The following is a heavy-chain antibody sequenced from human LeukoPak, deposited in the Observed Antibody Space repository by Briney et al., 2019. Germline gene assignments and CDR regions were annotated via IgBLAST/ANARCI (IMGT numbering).Heavy chain of an antibody. D-gene: IGHD3-22*01. CDR3: ARASSGYIGY. Sequence: SGASLRLSCAASGFTFSSYAMSWVRQAPGKGLEWVSAVSSSGGSTHYADSVKGRFTISRDNSKNTLYLQMNSLRAEDTAVYYCARASSGYIGYWGQGTLVTVSS. J-gene: IGHJ4*02. CDR1: GFTFSSYA. V-gene: IGHV3-23*01. CDR2: VSSSGGST.